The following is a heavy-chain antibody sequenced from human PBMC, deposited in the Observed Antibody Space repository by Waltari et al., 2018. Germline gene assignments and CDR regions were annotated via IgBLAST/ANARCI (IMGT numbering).Heavy chain of an antibody. D-gene: IGHD6-6*01. Sequence: EVQLVESGGGLVQPGRSLRLSCAASGFTFDDYAMHWARQAPGKGLEWVSGICWNSGSIGYADSVKGRFTISRDNAKNSLYLQMNSLRAEDMALYYCAKDGYSSSSSYFDYWGQGTLVTVSS. V-gene: IGHV3-9*03. CDR1: GFTFDDYA. CDR3: AKDGYSSSSSYFDY. CDR2: ICWNSGSI. J-gene: IGHJ4*02.